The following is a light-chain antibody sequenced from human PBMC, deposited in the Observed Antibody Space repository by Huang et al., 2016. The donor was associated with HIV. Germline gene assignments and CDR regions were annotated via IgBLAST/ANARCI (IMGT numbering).Light chain of an antibody. CDR2: GAS. Sequence: VMTQSPATLSVSPGERATLSCMSSESILRTLAWYQPRPGQPPRLLIYGASVRLPGIPDRFRGSGSGPEFSLTISSLQSEDFAVYYCQQYNKWPPYTYGQGTKLEIK. J-gene: IGKJ2*01. CDR1: ESILRT. V-gene: IGKV3-15*01. CDR3: QQYNKWPPYT.